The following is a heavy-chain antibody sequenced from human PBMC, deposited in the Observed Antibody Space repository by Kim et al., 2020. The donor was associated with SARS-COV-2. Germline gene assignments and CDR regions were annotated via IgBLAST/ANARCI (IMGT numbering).Heavy chain of an antibody. V-gene: IGHV4-59*01. CDR3: ARGAHDYGDYLGYYYYGMDV. D-gene: IGHD4-17*01. Sequence: SETLSLTCTVSGGSISSYYWSWIRQPPGKGLEWIGYIYYSGSTNYNPSLKSRVTISVDTSKNQFSLKLSSVTAADTAVYYCARGAHDYGDYLGYYYYGMDVWGQGTTVTVSS. CDR2: IYYSGST. CDR1: GGSISSYY. J-gene: IGHJ6*02.